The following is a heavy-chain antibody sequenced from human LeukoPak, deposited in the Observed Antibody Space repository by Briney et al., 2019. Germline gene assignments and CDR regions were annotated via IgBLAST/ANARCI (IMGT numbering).Heavy chain of an antibody. Sequence: GGSLRLSCAVSGFTLSRYSMNWVRQARGKGGEWVSCMSRGESYIQYGDSVKGRFNISRENEKNSLYLQMDSLRAEDTAVYYCARGHSSGWANYYYYYGMDVWGKGTTVTVSS. CDR3: ARGHSSGWANYYYYYGMDV. D-gene: IGHD6-19*01. CDR1: GFTLSRYS. J-gene: IGHJ6*04. CDR2: MSRGESYI. V-gene: IGHV3-21*01.